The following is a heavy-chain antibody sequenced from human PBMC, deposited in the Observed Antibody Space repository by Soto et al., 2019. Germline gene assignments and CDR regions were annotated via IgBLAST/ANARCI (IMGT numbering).Heavy chain of an antibody. D-gene: IGHD1-26*01. Sequence: GGSLRLSCAASGFTFSSYSMNWVRQAPGKGLEWVSYIFDSGGSIYYADAVKGRFTISRDNSKSTLYLQMNSLRAEDTAVYYCGKGRSYYYYHGVDVWGQGTTVTVSS. V-gene: IGHV3-23*01. CDR1: GFTFSSYS. CDR2: IFDSGGSI. CDR3: GKGRSYYYYHGVDV. J-gene: IGHJ6*02.